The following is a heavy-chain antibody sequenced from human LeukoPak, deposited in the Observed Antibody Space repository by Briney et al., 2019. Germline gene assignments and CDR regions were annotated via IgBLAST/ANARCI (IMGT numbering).Heavy chain of an antibody. CDR3: TRGHISGYYTDY. Sequence: PGGSLRLSCAASGFTFSRYWMHWVRQAPGKGLMWVSRISPDGSTTLYADSVKGRFTISRDNAKNTLYLQMNSLGAEDTAVYYCTRGHISGYYTDYWGQGSLVTVSS. V-gene: IGHV3-74*03. CDR2: ISPDGSTT. CDR1: GFTFSRYW. J-gene: IGHJ4*02. D-gene: IGHD6-19*01.